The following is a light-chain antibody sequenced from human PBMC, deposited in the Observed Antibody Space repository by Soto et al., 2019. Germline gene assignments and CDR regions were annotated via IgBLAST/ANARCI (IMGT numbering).Light chain of an antibody. CDR1: QTLVHSDGNTY. J-gene: IGKJ1*01. CDR3: MQGTHRPPT. Sequence: DVVMTQSPLSLPVTLRQPAPMCFTFSQTLVHSDGNTYLNWFQHRPGQSPRRLIYKVSMRSSGVPDRFSGSGSGTEFTLKISRVEAEDVGVYYCMQGTHRPPTFGQGTKVDIK. CDR2: KVS. V-gene: IGKV2-30*02.